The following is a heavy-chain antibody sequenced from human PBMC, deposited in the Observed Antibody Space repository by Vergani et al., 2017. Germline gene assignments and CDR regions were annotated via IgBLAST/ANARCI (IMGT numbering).Heavy chain of an antibody. J-gene: IGHJ4*02. CDR3: ARASGMDYFDY. CDR1: GGSISSSSYY. D-gene: IGHD1-26*01. CDR2: IYYSGST. Sequence: QLQLQESGPGLVKPSETLSLTCTVSGGSISSSSYYWGWIRQPPGKGLEWIGSIYYSGSTYYNPSLKSRVTISVDTSKNQFSLKLSSVTAADTAVYYCARASGMDYFDYWGQGTLVTVSS. V-gene: IGHV4-39*07.